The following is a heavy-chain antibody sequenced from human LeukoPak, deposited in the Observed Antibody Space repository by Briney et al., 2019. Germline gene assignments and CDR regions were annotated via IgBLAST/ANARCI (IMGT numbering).Heavy chain of an antibody. V-gene: IGHV5-51*01. Sequence: GESLKIFCKGCGSTFSNYWIAWVRQMPGKGLELMGIIYLGDSDTRYSPSFQGQVTISADKSISTAYLQWSSLKASDTAMYYCARPEGSGSAWLKTWGQGTLVTVSS. CDR3: ARPEGSGSAWLKT. CDR1: GSTFSNYW. D-gene: IGHD2-15*01. CDR2: IYLGDSDT. J-gene: IGHJ4*02.